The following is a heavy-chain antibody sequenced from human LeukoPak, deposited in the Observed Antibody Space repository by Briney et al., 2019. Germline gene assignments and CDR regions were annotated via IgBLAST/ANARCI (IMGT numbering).Heavy chain of an antibody. CDR3: ARVEAAAGTVDY. J-gene: IGHJ4*02. CDR1: GFTFSNYG. CDR2: IRYDGNNK. Sequence: PGGSLRLSCGASGFTFSNYGMLWVRQAPGKGLEWVAFIRYDGNNKLYADSMKGRFTISRDNSKNTLYLHINSLRAEDTAVYYCARVEAAAGTVDYWGQGTLVTVSS. V-gene: IGHV3-30*02. D-gene: IGHD6-13*01.